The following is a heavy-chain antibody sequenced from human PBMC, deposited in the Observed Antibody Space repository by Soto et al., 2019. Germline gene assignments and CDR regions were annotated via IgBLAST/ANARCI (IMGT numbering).Heavy chain of an antibody. CDR2: IYYSGST. CDR3: ARERYSSSREYYFDY. V-gene: IGHV4-59*01. Sequence: SETLSLTCTVSGGSISSYYWSWIRQPPGKGLEWIGYIYYSGSTNYNPSLKSRVTISVDTSKNQFSLKLSSVTAADTAVYYCARERYSSSREYYFDYWGQGTLVTVSS. CDR1: GGSISSYY. D-gene: IGHD6-13*01. J-gene: IGHJ4*02.